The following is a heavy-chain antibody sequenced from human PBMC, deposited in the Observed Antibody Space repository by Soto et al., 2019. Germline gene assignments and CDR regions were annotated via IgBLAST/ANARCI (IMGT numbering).Heavy chain of an antibody. CDR2: IYYSGST. Sequence: SETLSLTCTVSGGSISSSSYYWGWIRQPPGKGLEWIGSIYYSGSTYYNPSLKSRVTISVDTSKNQFSLKLSSVTAADTAVYYCASAPYIRGVVVVPAAIARRWFDPWGQGTLVTVSS. J-gene: IGHJ5*02. CDR3: ASAPYIRGVVVVPAAIARRWFDP. CDR1: GGSISSSSYY. V-gene: IGHV4-39*01. D-gene: IGHD2-2*02.